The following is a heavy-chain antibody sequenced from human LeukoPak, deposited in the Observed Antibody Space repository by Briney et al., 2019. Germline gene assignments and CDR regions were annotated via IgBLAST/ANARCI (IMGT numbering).Heavy chain of an antibody. Sequence: SEALSLTCAVYGGSFSGYYWSWIRQPPGKGLEWIGEINHSGSTNYNPSLKSRVTISVDTSKNKFSLKLSSVTAADTAVYYCARGLRYYYYYMDVWGKGTTVTVSS. D-gene: IGHD5-12*01. J-gene: IGHJ6*03. CDR3: ARGLRYYYYYMDV. CDR1: GGSFSGYY. CDR2: INHSGST. V-gene: IGHV4-34*01.